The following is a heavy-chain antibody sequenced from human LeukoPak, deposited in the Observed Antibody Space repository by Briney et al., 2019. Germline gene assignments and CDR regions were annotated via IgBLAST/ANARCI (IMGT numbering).Heavy chain of an antibody. V-gene: IGHV4-39*01. J-gene: IGHJ4*02. Sequence: SSDPLSLTCTVSGGSLSRSSYHGGWVRQPPGKGLDRNGSIYYSGSTYYNPSLKSRVTISVDTSKNQFSLKLSSVTAADTAVYYCARHSSGYDPYYFDYWGQGTLVTVSS. D-gene: IGHD5-12*01. CDR1: GGSLSRSSYH. CDR2: IYYSGST. CDR3: ARHSSGYDPYYFDY.